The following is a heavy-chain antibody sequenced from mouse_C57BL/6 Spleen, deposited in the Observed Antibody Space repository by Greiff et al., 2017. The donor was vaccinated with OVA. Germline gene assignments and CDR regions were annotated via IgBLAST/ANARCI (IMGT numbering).Heavy chain of an antibody. Sequence: VQLQQPGTELVKPGASVKLSCKASGYTFTSYWMNWVKQRPGQGLEWIGNINPSNGGTNYNEKFKSKATLTVDKSTSTAYMQLSSLTSEDSAVYYCARGGIATYWYFGVWGTGTTVTVSS. CDR1: GYTFTSYW. CDR3: ARGGIATYWYFGV. CDR2: INPSNGGT. J-gene: IGHJ1*03. V-gene: IGHV1-53*01.